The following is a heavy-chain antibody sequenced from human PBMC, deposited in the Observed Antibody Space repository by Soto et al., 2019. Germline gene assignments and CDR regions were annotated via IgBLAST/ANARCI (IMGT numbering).Heavy chain of an antibody. Sequence: ASGKVSCKVSGYTLTELSMDWVRQAPGKGLEWMGGFDPEDGETIYAQKFQGRVTMTEDTSTDTAYMELSSLRSEDTAVYYCATQIAVAGTVSWFAPWGQGTLVTVPQ. CDR3: ATQIAVAGTVSWFAP. J-gene: IGHJ5*02. D-gene: IGHD6-19*01. V-gene: IGHV1-24*01. CDR1: GYTLTELS. CDR2: FDPEDGET.